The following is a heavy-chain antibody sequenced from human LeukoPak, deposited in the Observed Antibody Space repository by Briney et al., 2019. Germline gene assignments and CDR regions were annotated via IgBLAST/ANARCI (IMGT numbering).Heavy chain of an antibody. Sequence: GGSLRLSCAASGFTFSSYAMSWVRQAPGKGLEWVSAISGSGGSTYYADSVKGRFTISRDNSKNTLYLQMNSLRAEDTAVYYYAKADAYYDILTGYSTRLTFDYWGQGTLVTVSS. J-gene: IGHJ4*02. CDR3: AKADAYYDILTGYSTRLTFDY. CDR1: GFTFSSYA. V-gene: IGHV3-23*01. CDR2: ISGSGGST. D-gene: IGHD3-9*01.